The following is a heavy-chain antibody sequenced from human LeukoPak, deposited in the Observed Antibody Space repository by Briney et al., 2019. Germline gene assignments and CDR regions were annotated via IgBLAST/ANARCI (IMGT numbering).Heavy chain of an antibody. CDR3: AREYSSSPQYNWFDP. J-gene: IGHJ5*02. CDR2: INHSGST. D-gene: IGHD6-6*01. CDR1: GGSFSGYY. Sequence: SETLFLTCAVHGGSFSGYYWSWIRQPPGKGLEWIGEINHSGSTNYNPSLKSRVTISVDTSKNQFSLKLSSVTAADTAVYYCAREYSSSPQYNWFDPWGQGTLVTVSS. V-gene: IGHV4-34*01.